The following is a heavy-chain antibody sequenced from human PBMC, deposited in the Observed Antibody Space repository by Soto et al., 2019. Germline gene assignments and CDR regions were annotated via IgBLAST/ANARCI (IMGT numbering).Heavy chain of an antibody. D-gene: IGHD2-2*01. CDR1: GFTFSSYS. J-gene: IGHJ4*02. CDR3: ARDSVYCSSTSCYAPFDY. CDR2: ISSSSSYI. Sequence: PGGSLRLSCAASGFTFSSYSMNWVRQAPGKGLEWVSSISSSSSYIYYADSVKGRFTISRDNAKNSLYLQMNSLRAEDTAVYYCARDSVYCSSTSCYAPFDYWGQGTLVTVSS. V-gene: IGHV3-21*01.